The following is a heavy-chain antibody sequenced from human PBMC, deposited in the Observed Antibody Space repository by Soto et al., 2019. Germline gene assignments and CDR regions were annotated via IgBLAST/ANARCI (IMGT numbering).Heavy chain of an antibody. CDR2: IIPITATA. V-gene: IGHV1-69*01. CDR3: ARSQGSSTSLELYFYYYYGMDV. Sequence: QVQLVQSGAEVKKPGSSVKVSCKASGVTFGSYAISWVRQAPGQGLEWMGGIIPITATANYAQKFQGRVTITADESTSTASMQLSSLRSEDTAVYYCARSQGSSTSLELYFYYYYGMDVWGQGTTVTVSS. D-gene: IGHD2-2*01. CDR1: GVTFGSYA. J-gene: IGHJ6*02.